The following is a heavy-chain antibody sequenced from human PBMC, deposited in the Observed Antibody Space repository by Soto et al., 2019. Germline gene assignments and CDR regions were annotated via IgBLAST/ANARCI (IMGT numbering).Heavy chain of an antibody. Sequence: QVHLQQWGAGLLKPSGTLSLTCAVSGGSFSDAFWSWVRQSPGRGLEWIGEVFHTGNTNYNPSLKNRVTLSVDTAKNQFSLRLTSVTAADSAVYYCARAPRELLAEGPLFLYYYYGLDVWGQGTTVTVSS. D-gene: IGHD1-7*01. V-gene: IGHV4-34*12. CDR2: VFHTGNT. J-gene: IGHJ6*02. CDR1: GGSFSDAF. CDR3: ARAPRELLAEGPLFLYYYYGLDV.